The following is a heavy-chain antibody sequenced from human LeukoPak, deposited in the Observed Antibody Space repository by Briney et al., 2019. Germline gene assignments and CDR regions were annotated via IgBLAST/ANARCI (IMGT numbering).Heavy chain of an antibody. CDR2: IRGRVNNYAT. CDR1: GFTFSDYA. V-gene: IGHV3-73*01. Sequence: GGSLRLSCSASGFTFSDYAVHWVRQASGKGLEWVGRIRGRVNNYATLYAASVKGRFTISRDDSKNMVYLQVNTLKTEDTAVYYCTSTVNKDDYYFYGMDVWGQGTTVTVSS. D-gene: IGHD4-11*01. CDR3: TSTVNKDDYYFYGMDV. J-gene: IGHJ6*02.